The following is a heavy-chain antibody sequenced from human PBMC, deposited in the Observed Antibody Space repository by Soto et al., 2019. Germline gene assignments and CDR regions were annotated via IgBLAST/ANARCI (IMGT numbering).Heavy chain of an antibody. CDR3: ARDSHDNSNYLSNWFDP. CDR1: GGSISSGDYY. V-gene: IGHV4-30-4*01. CDR2: IYYSGST. D-gene: IGHD4-4*01. Sequence: QVQLQESGPGLVKPSQTLSLTCTVSGGSISSGDYYWSWIRQPPGKGLEWIGYIYYSGSTYYNPSLKLRVTILVDTSKNQFSLKLRSVTAADTAVYYCARDSHDNSNYLSNWFDPWCQGTLVTVSS. J-gene: IGHJ5*02.